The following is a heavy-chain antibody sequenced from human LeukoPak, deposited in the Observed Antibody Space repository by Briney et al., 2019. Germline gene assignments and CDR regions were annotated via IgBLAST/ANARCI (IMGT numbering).Heavy chain of an antibody. D-gene: IGHD3-9*01. V-gene: IGHV3-11*04. CDR1: GFTVSGNY. CDR2: ISSSGTTI. J-gene: IGHJ4*02. CDR3: TKERRRDDILTGSFSD. Sequence: PGGSLRLSCAVSGFTVSGNYMSWIRQAPGKGLEWVSYISSSGTTIYYADSVKGRFTISRDNSKNTLYLQMNSLRAEDTAVYYCTKERRRDDILTGSFSDWGQGILVTVSS.